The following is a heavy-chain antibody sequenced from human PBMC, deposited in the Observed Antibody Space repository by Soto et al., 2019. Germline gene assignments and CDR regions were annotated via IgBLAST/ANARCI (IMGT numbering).Heavy chain of an antibody. CDR2: ISGSDGKT. D-gene: IGHD3-3*01. CDR1: GCSFGSYA. CDR3: ARWSYLDY. J-gene: IGHJ4*02. V-gene: IGHV3-23*01. Sequence: GGSLRLSCAASGCSFGSYALSWVRQAPGKGLEWVSTISGSDGKTFYADSVKGRFSISRDTSQNTLYLQMNSRRADDTAIYYCARWSYLDYWGQGTRVTVSS.